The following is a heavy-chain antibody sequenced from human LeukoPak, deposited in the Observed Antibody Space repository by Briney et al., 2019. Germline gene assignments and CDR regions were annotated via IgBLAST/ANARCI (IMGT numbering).Heavy chain of an antibody. CDR3: ARRSHCTGDSCYPV. CDR1: GDSMTSSNHY. J-gene: IGHJ6*02. V-gene: IGHV4-39*01. D-gene: IGHD2-15*01. Sequence: SETLSLTCTVSGDSMTSSNHYWVWIRQPPGKGLEWIGSIYYGGSIYYNPSLKSRVPISQDTSKNQFSLKVNTVTAADTAVYHCARRSHCTGDSCYPVWGQGTTVTVSS. CDR2: IYYGGSI.